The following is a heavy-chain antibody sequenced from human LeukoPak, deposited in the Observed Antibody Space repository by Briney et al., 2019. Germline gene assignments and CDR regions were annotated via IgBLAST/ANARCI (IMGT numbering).Heavy chain of an antibody. CDR1: GFTFSSYE. V-gene: IGHV3-48*03. CDR2: ISSSGSTI. J-gene: IGHJ3*02. Sequence: GGSLRLSCAASGFTFSSYEMNWVRQAPGKGLEWVSYISSSGSTIYYTDSVKGRFTISRDNAKNSLYLQMNSLRAEDTAVYYCARERYSGYEDAFDIWGQGTMVTVSS. CDR3: ARERYSGYEDAFDI. D-gene: IGHD5-12*01.